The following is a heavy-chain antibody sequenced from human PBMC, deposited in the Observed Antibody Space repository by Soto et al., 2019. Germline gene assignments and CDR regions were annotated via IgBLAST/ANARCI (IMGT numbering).Heavy chain of an antibody. CDR1: GFTFSSYS. CDR3: ARDPKYDYRYFDY. J-gene: IGHJ4*02. D-gene: IGHD3-16*01. Sequence: GGSLRLSCAASGFTFSSYSMNWVRQAPGKGLEWVSYISSSSSTIYYADSVKGRFTISRDNAKNSLYLQMNSLRAEDTAVYYCARDPKYDYRYFDYWGQGTLVTVSS. V-gene: IGHV3-48*01. CDR2: ISSSSSTI.